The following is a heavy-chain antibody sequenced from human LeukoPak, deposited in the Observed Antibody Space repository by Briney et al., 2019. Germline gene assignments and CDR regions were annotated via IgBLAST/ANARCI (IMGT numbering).Heavy chain of an antibody. Sequence: PSETLSLTCTVSGASISNDAYHWGWIRQPPGKGLEWIGSINYSGGTHYNPSLESRVTISADKSKNQSSLKLSSVTAADTAVYYCARLWSTDCSAGTCPHQPNYWGQGTLVTVSS. V-gene: IGHV4-39*01. CDR1: GASISNDAYH. CDR3: ARLWSTDCSAGTCPHQPNY. J-gene: IGHJ4*02. CDR2: INYSGGT. D-gene: IGHD2-15*01.